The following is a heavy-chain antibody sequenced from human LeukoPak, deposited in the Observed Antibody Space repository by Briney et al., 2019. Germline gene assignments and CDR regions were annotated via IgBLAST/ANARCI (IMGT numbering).Heavy chain of an antibody. D-gene: IGHD6-19*01. CDR2: INPNSGGT. J-gene: IGHJ5*02. CDR3: ASAGYSSGINWWNWFDP. V-gene: IGHV1-2*06. Sequence: ASVKVSCKASGYTFTGYYMHWVRQAPGQGLEWMGRINPNSGGTNYAQKFQGRVTMTRDTSISTAYMELSSLRSEDTAVYYCASAGYSSGINWWNWFDPWGQGTLVTVSS. CDR1: GYTFTGYY.